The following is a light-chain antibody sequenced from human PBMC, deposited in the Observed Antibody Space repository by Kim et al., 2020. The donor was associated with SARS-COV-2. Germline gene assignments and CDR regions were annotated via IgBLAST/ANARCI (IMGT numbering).Light chain of an antibody. V-gene: IGLV3-21*04. J-gene: IGLJ2*01. CDR2: YDS. Sequence: APGKTARITCGGNNIGSKSVHWYQQKPGQAPVLVIYYDSDRPSGIPERFSGSNSGNMATLAISRVEAGDEADYYCQVWDSSSDHVVFGGGTKLTVL. CDR1: NIGSKS. CDR3: QVWDSSSDHVV.